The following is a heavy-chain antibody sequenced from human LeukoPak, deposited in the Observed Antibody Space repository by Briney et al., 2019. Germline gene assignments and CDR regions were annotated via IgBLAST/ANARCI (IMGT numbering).Heavy chain of an antibody. CDR3: ARDYYYDSSGPVDY. D-gene: IGHD3-22*01. V-gene: IGHV1-2*02. CDR2: INPNSGGT. Sequence: GASVKVSCKASGYTFTGYYMHWVRQAPGQGLEWMGWINPNSGGTNYAQKFQGRVTMTRDTSISTAYMELSRLRSDDTAVYYCARDYYYDSSGPVDYWGQGTLVTVSS. CDR1: GYTFTGYY. J-gene: IGHJ4*02.